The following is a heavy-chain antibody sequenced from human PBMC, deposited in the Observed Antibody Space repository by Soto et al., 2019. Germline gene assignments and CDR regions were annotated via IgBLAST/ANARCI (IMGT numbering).Heavy chain of an antibody. D-gene: IGHD3-9*01. Sequence: TLTLSCAVSGFSISSGGFSWVWHGPARGKGLEWIGYIYRSERNFYNAALKSRVITTVDSYNKQFSLMLSSVTAADTAVYYCGRGRKYYDILTGFFDPWGQGTLVTVSS. V-gene: IGHV4-30-2*01. CDR3: GRGRKYYDILTGFFDP. CDR2: IYRSERN. J-gene: IGHJ5*02. CDR1: GFSISSGGFS.